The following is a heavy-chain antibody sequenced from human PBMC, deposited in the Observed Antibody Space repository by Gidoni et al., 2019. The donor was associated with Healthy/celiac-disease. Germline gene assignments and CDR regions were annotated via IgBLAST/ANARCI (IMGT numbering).Heavy chain of an antibody. CDR2: RKQDGSEK. Sequence: EVQLVESGGGLVQPGGSLGLSCAASGFTFSSYWMSWVRQPPGKGLEWVANRKQDGSEKHYVDSVQRRFPISRANAKNSLYMQMNILRAEDTAVYYCAGSIAAAGTYYYYGMDVWGQGTTVTVSS. CDR3: AGSIAAAGTYYYYGMDV. V-gene: IGHV3-7*01. CDR1: GFTFSSYW. J-gene: IGHJ6*02. D-gene: IGHD6-13*01.